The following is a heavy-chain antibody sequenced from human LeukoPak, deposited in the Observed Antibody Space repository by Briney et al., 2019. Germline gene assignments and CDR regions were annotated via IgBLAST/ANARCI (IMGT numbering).Heavy chain of an antibody. J-gene: IGHJ4*02. CDR2: IYYTGSI. D-gene: IGHD6-19*01. V-gene: IGHV4-39*07. CDR3: ARDIGSGWFVPAG. Sequence: PSETLSLTCTVSGGSISSSSYYWGWIRQPPGKGLEWIGNIYYTGSIYYNPSLKSRVTISLDTSKNQFSLKLSSVTAADTAVYYCARDIGSGWFVPAGWGQGTLVTVSS. CDR1: GGSISSSSYY.